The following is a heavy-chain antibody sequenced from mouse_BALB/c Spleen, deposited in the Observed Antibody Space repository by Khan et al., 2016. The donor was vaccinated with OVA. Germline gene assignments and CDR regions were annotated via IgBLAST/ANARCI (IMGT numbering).Heavy chain of an antibody. CDR3: AREASSWDFSFPY. D-gene: IGHD4-1*01. CDR2: INPYNAGT. V-gene: IGHV1S136*01. Sequence: VQLQQSGPELVEPGASVKMSCKASAYTFTNYVMHWVKQKPGQGLEWIGYINPYNAGTRYNEKFKGKATLTSDISSTTAYMELSSLTSEDSAAYYCAREASSWDFSFPYWGQGTLVTAST. J-gene: IGHJ3*01. CDR1: AYTFTNYV.